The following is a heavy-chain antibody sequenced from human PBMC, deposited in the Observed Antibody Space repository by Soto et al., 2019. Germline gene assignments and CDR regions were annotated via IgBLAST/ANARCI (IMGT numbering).Heavy chain of an antibody. D-gene: IGHD2-2*01. V-gene: IGHV3-30*18. Sequence: GGSLRLSCAASGFTFSSYGMHWVRQAPGKGLEWVAVISYDGSNKYYADSVKGRFTISRDNSKNTLYLQMNSLRAEDTAVYYCANLHCSSTSCYPLAFDYWGQGTLVTVSS. CDR2: ISYDGSNK. J-gene: IGHJ4*02. CDR3: ANLHCSSTSCYPLAFDY. CDR1: GFTFSSYG.